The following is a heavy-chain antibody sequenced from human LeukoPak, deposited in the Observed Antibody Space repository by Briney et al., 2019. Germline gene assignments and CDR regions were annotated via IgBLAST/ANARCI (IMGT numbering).Heavy chain of an antibody. J-gene: IGHJ4*02. D-gene: IGHD3-22*01. V-gene: IGHV1-2*02. CDR2: INPNSGGI. CDR3: AREYYYDSSGYYPY. Sequence: ASVTVSCKASGYTFTGYYMHWVRQAPGQGLEWMGWINPNSGGINYAQKFQGRVTMTRDTSISTAYMELSRLRSDDTAVYYCAREYYYDSSGYYPYWGQGTLVTVSS. CDR1: GYTFTGYY.